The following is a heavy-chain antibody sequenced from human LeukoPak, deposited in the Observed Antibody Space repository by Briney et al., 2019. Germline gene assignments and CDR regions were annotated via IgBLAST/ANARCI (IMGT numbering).Heavy chain of an antibody. Sequence: GGSLRLSCAASGFTFSTYAMHWVRQAPGKGLEWVAVISSDGVKKYYADSVKGRFAVSRDNSKNTLYLQMNSLRAEDTAVYYCATSTVITPFDYWGQGTLVTVSS. CDR1: GFTFSTYA. CDR3: ATSTVITPFDY. CDR2: ISSDGVKK. D-gene: IGHD4-11*01. V-gene: IGHV3-30*09. J-gene: IGHJ4*02.